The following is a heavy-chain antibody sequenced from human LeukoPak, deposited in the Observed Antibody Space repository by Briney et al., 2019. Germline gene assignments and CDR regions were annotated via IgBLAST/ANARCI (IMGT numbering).Heavy chain of an antibody. CDR3: ARSGAEITRLYDY. CDR1: GGTFSSYA. Sequence: ASVKVSCKGSGGTFSSYAISWVRQAPGQGLEWMGWIGSYNGNTNYAQKLQGRATTTTDTSTSTAYMELRSLKSDDTAVYYCARSGAEITRLYDYWGQGTLVTVSS. D-gene: IGHD3-16*01. CDR2: IGSYNGNT. J-gene: IGHJ4*02. V-gene: IGHV1-18*01.